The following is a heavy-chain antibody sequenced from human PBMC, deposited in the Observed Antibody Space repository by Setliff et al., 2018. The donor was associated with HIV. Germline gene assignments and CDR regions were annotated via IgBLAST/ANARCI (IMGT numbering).Heavy chain of an antibody. CDR1: GFTLSSYA. Sequence: GGSLRLSCAASGFTLSSYAMTWVRQAPGKGLEWVSAISGGGDRTYHADSVRGRFTISRDNSKNTLYLRMNSLRADDTAVYYCAKVNPRSVVPSARILGGFDPWGQGTPV. J-gene: IGHJ5*02. CDR2: ISGGGDRT. V-gene: IGHV3-23*01. D-gene: IGHD2-2*01. CDR3: AKVNPRSVVPSARILGGFDP.